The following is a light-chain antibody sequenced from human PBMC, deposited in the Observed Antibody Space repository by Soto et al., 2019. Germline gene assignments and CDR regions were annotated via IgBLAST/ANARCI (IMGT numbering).Light chain of an antibody. CDR3: CSYAGSYTLGWV. V-gene: IGLV2-11*01. Sequence: QSALTQPRSVSGSPGQSVTISCTGTSSDVGGYNYVSWYQQHPGKAPKLMIYDVSKRPSGVPDRFSGSKSGNTASLTISGLQAGDEADYYCCSYAGSYTLGWVFGGGTKLTVL. CDR1: SSDVGGYNY. CDR2: DVS. J-gene: IGLJ3*02.